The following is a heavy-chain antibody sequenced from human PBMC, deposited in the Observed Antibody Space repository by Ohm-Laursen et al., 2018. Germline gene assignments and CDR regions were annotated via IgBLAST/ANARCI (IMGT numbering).Heavy chain of an antibody. Sequence: SLRLSCAASGFTFSNYVMTWVRQAPGKGLEWVSAISGSGGSTYYADSVKGRFTISRDNSKNTLYLQMNSLRAEDTAVYYCATSAYCGGDCYWGAYYFDYWGQGTLVTVSS. CDR1: GFTFSNYV. CDR3: ATSAYCGGDCYWGAYYFDY. J-gene: IGHJ4*02. D-gene: IGHD2-21*02. V-gene: IGHV3-23*01. CDR2: ISGSGGST.